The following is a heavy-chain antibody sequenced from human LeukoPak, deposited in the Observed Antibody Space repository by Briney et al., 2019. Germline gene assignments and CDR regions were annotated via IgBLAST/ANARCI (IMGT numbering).Heavy chain of an antibody. J-gene: IGHJ4*02. D-gene: IGHD4-23*01. V-gene: IGHV4-4*02. CDR3: ASARTYGGNDFDY. Sequence: SETLSLTCAVSGGSISSSNWWSWVRQPPGKGLEWIGEIYHSGSTNYNPSLKSRVTISVDTSRNQFTLKLSSVTAADTAVYYCASARTYGGNDFDYWGQGTLVTVSS. CDR2: IYHSGST. CDR1: GGSISSSNW.